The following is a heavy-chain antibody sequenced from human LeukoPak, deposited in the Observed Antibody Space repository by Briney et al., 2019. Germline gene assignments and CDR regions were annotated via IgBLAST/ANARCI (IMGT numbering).Heavy chain of an antibody. V-gene: IGHV4-39*01. CDR2: VYYSGNT. Sequence: TSETLSPTCIVSGGSISRSNYYWGWIRQPPGKGLEWIGSVYYSGNTYYNPSLKSRVTLCVDTHKNQFSLKLRSVTAADTAVYFCAGQDYYDSTGYSYSSTPRWFDPWGQGTLVTVSS. D-gene: IGHD3-22*01. CDR3: AGQDYYDSTGYSYSSTPRWFDP. J-gene: IGHJ5*02. CDR1: GGSISRSNYY.